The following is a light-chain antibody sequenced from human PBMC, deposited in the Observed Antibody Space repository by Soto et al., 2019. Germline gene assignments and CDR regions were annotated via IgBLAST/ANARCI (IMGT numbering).Light chain of an antibody. J-gene: IGKJ1*01. V-gene: IGKV3-15*01. CDR3: LHYNNWQQT. Sequence: EIVMTQSPATLSVSTGERATLSCMASQSVSGNLAWYQQKPGQAPRLLIYGASTRATGSPARFSGSGSRTEFTRTISSLQSEDFAVYYWLHYNNWQQTLGHGTKEEIK. CDR1: QSVSGN. CDR2: GAS.